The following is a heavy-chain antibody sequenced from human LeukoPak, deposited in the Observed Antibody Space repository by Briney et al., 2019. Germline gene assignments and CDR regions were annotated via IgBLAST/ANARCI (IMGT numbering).Heavy chain of an antibody. J-gene: IGHJ6*02. D-gene: IGHD2-2*01. CDR2: ISSTSRTL. V-gene: IGHV3-48*02. CDR3: ARGICVSTSCSYGMDV. CDR1: GFTFSTYS. Sequence: GGSLRLSCAASGFTFSTYSMNWVRQAPGKGLEWVSYISSTSRTLYYTDSVKGRFTISRDNAKNSLSLQMNSLRDEDTAVYYCARGICVSTSCSYGMDVWGQGTTVTVSS.